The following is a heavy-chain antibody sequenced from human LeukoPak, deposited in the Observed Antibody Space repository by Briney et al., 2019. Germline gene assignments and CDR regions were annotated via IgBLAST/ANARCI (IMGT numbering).Heavy chain of an antibody. J-gene: IGHJ4*02. CDR2: ISSDGSST. Sequence: GGSLRLSCAASGFTFSSYLMHWVRQAPGKGLVWVSRISSDGSSTSYADSVKGRFTISRDNAKNTLYLQMNSLRAEDTAVYYCARDWNSVFDYWSQGTLVTVSS. D-gene: IGHD1-7*01. CDR1: GFTFSSYL. V-gene: IGHV3-74*01. CDR3: ARDWNSVFDY.